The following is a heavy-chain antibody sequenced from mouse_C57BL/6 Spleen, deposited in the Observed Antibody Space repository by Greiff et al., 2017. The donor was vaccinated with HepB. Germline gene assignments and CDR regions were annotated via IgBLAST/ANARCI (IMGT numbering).Heavy chain of an antibody. CDR2: ISDGGSYT. Sequence: EVQLVESGGGLVKPGGSLKLSCAASGFTFSSYAMSWVRQTPEKRLEWVATISDGGSYTYYPDNVKGRFTISRDNAKNNLYLQMSHLKSEDPAMYYCARETYYSNYDAWFAYWGQGTLVTVSA. V-gene: IGHV5-4*01. J-gene: IGHJ3*01. D-gene: IGHD2-5*01. CDR1: GFTFSSYA. CDR3: ARETYYSNYDAWFAY.